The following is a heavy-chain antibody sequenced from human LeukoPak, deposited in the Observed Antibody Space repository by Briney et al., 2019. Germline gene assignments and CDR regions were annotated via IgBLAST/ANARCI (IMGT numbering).Heavy chain of an antibody. J-gene: IGHJ5*02. CDR3: ARHPRFGDLLPNWFDP. Sequence: PSETLSLTCTVSGGSISSNSNYWAWIRQPPGRGLEWIGSISYGGSTYYSPSLESRVTISVDTSKNQFSLRLSSVTAADTAVYYCARHPRFGDLLPNWFDPWGQGTLVTVSS. CDR1: GGSISSNSNY. D-gene: IGHD3-10*01. CDR2: ISYGGST. V-gene: IGHV4-39*01.